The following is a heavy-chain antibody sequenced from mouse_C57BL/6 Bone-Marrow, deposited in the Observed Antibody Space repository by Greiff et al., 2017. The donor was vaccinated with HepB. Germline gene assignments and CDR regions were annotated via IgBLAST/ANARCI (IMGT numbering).Heavy chain of an antibody. CDR3: AREIRRRDYFDY. Sequence: ESGPGLVKPSQSLSLTCSVTGYSITSGYYWNWIRQFPGNKLEWMGYISYDGSNNYNPSLKNRISITRDTSKNQFFLKLNSVTTEDTATYYCAREIRRRDYFDYWGQGTTLTVSS. D-gene: IGHD2-12*01. CDR2: ISYDGSN. V-gene: IGHV3-6*01. J-gene: IGHJ2*01. CDR1: GYSITSGYY.